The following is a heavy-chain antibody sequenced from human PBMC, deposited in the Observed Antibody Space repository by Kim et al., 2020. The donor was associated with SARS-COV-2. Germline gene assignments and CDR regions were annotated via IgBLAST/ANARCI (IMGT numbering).Heavy chain of an antibody. D-gene: IGHD5-12*01. V-gene: IGHV4-34*01. CDR2: INHSGST. J-gene: IGHJ5*01. CDR1: GGSFSGYY. CDR3: ARGPRTGYSGYDWPSYNW. Sequence: SETLSLTCAVYGGSFSGYYWSWIRQPPGKGLEWIGEINHSGSTNYNPSLKSRVTISVDTSKNQFSLKLSSVTAADTAVYYCARGPRTGYSGYDWPSYNW.